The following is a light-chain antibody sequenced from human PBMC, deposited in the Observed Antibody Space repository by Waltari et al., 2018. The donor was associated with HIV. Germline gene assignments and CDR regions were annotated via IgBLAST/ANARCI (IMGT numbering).Light chain of an antibody. CDR1: SGHITSA. J-gene: IGLJ3*02. Sequence: VLTQSPSASASPGDTAKHTCTTHSGHITSAIAWNQRRPEKGPRFLMKINSDGSHYKGDDIPDRFSGSSSGAERFLIISRVQSDDEADYYCQSWGAGGVFGGGTKLTVL. CDR2: INSDGSH. CDR3: QSWGAGGV. V-gene: IGLV4-69*01.